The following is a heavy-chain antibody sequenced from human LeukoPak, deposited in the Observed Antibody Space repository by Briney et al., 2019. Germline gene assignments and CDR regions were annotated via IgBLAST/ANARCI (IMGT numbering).Heavy chain of an antibody. CDR3: AKDQMRYCSSTSCYPFDY. D-gene: IGHD2-2*01. J-gene: IGHJ4*02. CDR1: GFTFSSYG. CDR2: RRYDGSNK. Sequence: TGGSLRLACAASGFTFSSYGMHWVRQAPGKGLEWMAFRRYDGSNKYYADSVKGRFTISRDNSKNTLYLQMNSLRAEDTAVYYCAKDQMRYCSSTSCYPFDYWGQGTLVTVSS. V-gene: IGHV3-30*02.